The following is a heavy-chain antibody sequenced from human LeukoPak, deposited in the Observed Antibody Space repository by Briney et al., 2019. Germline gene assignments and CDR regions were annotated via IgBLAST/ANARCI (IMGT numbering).Heavy chain of an antibody. D-gene: IGHD7-27*01. V-gene: IGHV1-8*01. CDR1: GYTFTSFD. J-gene: IGHJ4*01. Sequence: ASVKVSCKASGYTFTSFDFNWVRQATGQGLEWMGWMKSNNGHTGYAQKFQGRVTMTRDTSISTAYMELSSLTFEDTAVYYCARGPPNWGMVGYWGHGTLVTVSS. CDR2: MKSNNGHT. CDR3: ARGPPNWGMVGY.